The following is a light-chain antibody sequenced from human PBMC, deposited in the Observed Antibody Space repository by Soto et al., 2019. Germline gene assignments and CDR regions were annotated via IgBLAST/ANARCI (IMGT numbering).Light chain of an antibody. CDR1: QSISSY. CDR2: AAY. J-gene: IGKJ1*01. V-gene: IGKV1-39*01. CDR3: QQSYTTPRT. Sequence: DIEMTQSPSSLYASVGDRVTITCRASQSISSYLNWYQQKPGNAPNLLIYAAYTLQSGVPSRFSAYGSETDFTLTSSNLQAEDFATYYCQQSYTTPRTFGQGTKVEVK.